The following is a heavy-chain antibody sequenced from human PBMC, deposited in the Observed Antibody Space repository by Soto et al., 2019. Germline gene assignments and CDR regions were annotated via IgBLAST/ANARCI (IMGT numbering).Heavy chain of an antibody. J-gene: IGHJ3*02. Sequence: QVQLQESDAGLVKASQTLSLTCTVSGGSVSSGAYYWTWIRQRPGKGLEWIGYIYYSGSTYYSPSHKTRLSISLDTSKKQFSLRLSSVTAADTAMYYCARARLRAVYAFDIWGQGTMVTVSS. CDR3: ARARLRAVYAFDI. CDR1: GGSVSSGAYY. CDR2: IYYSGST. D-gene: IGHD5-12*01. V-gene: IGHV4-31*03.